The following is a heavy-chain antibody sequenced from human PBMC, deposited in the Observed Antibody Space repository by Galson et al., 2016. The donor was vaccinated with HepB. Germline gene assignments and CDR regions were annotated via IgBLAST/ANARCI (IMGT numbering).Heavy chain of an antibody. J-gene: IGHJ4*02. CDR2: TYFRSKWYS. Sequence: CAISGDSVSRNTAAWNWIRQSPSRGLEWLGRTYFRSKWYSDYGVAVNGRITISPDTAKNQFSLHLTSVTPDDTGIYYCVEGFPLRNWGQGTLVTVSS. CDR3: VEGFPLRN. V-gene: IGHV6-1*01. CDR1: GDSVSRNTAA.